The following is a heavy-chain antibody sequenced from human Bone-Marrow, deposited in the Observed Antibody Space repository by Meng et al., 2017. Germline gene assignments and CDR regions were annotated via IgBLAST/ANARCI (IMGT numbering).Heavy chain of an antibody. J-gene: IGHJ4*02. V-gene: IGHV3-66*03. Sequence: EVQLVESGGGLIQPGGSLRLSCAVSQYSVSTNFMNWVRRAPGKGLEWVSILYASGETSYADSVKGRFTISRDASKNTLYLQLNSLRAEDTAVYYCARSDTYGDYTTLWGQGTLVTVSS. D-gene: IGHD4-17*01. CDR1: QYSVSTNF. CDR3: ARSDTYGDYTTL. CDR2: LYASGET.